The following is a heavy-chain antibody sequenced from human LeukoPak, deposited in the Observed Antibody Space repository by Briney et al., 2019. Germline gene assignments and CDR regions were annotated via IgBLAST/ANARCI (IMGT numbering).Heavy chain of an antibody. D-gene: IGHD3-3*01. CDR1: GGSFSGYY. CDR2: INHSGST. Sequence: SETLSLTCAVYGGSFSGYYWSWIRQPPGKGLEWIGEINHSGSTNYNPSLKSRVTISVDTSKNQFSLKLSSVTAADTAVYYCARDGRIFGVVIPFDYWGQGTLVTVSS. V-gene: IGHV4-34*01. CDR3: ARDGRIFGVVIPFDY. J-gene: IGHJ4*02.